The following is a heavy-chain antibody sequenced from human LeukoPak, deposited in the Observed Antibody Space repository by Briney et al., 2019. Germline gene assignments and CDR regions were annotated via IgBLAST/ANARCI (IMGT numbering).Heavy chain of an antibody. CDR2: ISSSSSYT. V-gene: IGHV3-11*06. Sequence: GGSLRLSCAASGFTFSDYYMSWIRQAPGKGLEWVSYISSSSSYTNYADSVKGRFTISRDNAKNSLYLQMNSLRAEDTAVYYCASELLLDDYYGMGVWGKGTTVTVSS. J-gene: IGHJ6*04. CDR3: ASELLLDDYYGMGV. CDR1: GFTFSDYY. D-gene: IGHD2-15*01.